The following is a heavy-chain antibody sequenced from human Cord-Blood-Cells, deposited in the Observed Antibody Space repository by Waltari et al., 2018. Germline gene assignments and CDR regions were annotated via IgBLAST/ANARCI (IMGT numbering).Heavy chain of an antibody. V-gene: IGHV1-8*03. CDR3: ARVPLGVVPAAKAAFDI. D-gene: IGHD2-2*01. J-gene: IGHJ3*02. CDR2: MNPNRGNT. Sequence: QVQLVQSGAEVKKPGASVKVSCKASGYTFTSYDINWVRQATGQGLEWMGWMNPNRGNTGYAQKFQGRVTITRNTSISTAYMELSSLRSEDTAVYYCARVPLGVVPAAKAAFDIWGQGTMVTVSS. CDR1: GYTFTSYD.